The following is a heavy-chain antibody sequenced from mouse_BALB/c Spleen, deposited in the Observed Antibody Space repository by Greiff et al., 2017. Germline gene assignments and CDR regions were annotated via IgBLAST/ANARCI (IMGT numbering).Heavy chain of an antibody. V-gene: IGHV2-9*02. J-gene: IGHJ4*01. D-gene: IGHD2-10*01. Sequence: VQLQQSGPGLVAPSQSLSITCTVSGFSLTSYGVHWVRQPPGKGLEWLGVIWAGGSTNYNSALMSRLSISKDNSKSQVFLKMNSLQTDDTAMYYCARPYYGNYDHAMDYWGQGTSGTVAS. CDR1: GFSLTSYG. CDR2: IWAGGST. CDR3: ARPYYGNYDHAMDY.